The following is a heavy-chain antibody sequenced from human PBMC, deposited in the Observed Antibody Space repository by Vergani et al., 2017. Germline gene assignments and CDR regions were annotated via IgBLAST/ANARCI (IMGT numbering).Heavy chain of an antibody. V-gene: IGHV3-23*01. CDR2: ISGSGGST. CDR1: GFTFSSYA. D-gene: IGHD6-6*01. J-gene: IGHJ4*02. CDR3: AKVRIAARDFDY. Sequence: EVQLLESGGGLIQPGGSLRLSCAASGFTFSSYAMSWVRQAPGKGLEWVSAISGSGGSTYYADSVKGRFTISRDNSKNTLYLQMNSLRAEDTAVYYCAKVRIAARDFDYWGQGTLVTVSS.